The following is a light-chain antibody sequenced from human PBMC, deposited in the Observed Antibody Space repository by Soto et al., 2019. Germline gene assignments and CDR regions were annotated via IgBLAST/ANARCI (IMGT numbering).Light chain of an antibody. CDR1: SSDVGGYNY. Sequence: QSALTQPASVSGSPGQSITISCTGTSSDVGGYNYVSWYQQHPGKAPKFMIYDVSNRPSGVSNRFSGSKSGNTASLTISGLHAEDEADYYCCSYTTSNTSQIVFGTGTKLTVL. CDR3: CSYTTSNTSQIV. J-gene: IGLJ1*01. CDR2: DVS. V-gene: IGLV2-14*01.